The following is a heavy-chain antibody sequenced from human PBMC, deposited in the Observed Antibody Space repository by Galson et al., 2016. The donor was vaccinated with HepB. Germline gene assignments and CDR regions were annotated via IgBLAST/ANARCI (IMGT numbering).Heavy chain of an antibody. V-gene: IGHV4-31*03. D-gene: IGHD5-18*01. Sequence: QVQLQESGPGLVKPTQTLSLTCSVSGDSINNGAFSWSWIRQDPGKALEWIGPIIYSGNTYHKPSLESRVKMSIDTSKNQFYLKLTSVTAADAAVYYCARERISYGSIGLDYWGQGILVTVSS. CDR3: ARERISYGSIGLDY. CDR1: GDSINNGAFS. J-gene: IGHJ4*02. CDR2: IIYSGNT.